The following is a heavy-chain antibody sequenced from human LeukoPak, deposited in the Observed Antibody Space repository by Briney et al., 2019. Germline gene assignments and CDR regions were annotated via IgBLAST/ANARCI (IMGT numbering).Heavy chain of an antibody. Sequence: ASVKVSCKASGYTFTGYYMHWVRQAPGQGLEWMGWINPNSGGTNYAQKFQGRVTITADKSTSTAYMELSSLRSEDTAVYYCARDPSRYSSGWYSDYWGQGTLVTVSS. CDR1: GYTFTGYY. CDR3: ARDPSRYSSGWYSDY. D-gene: IGHD6-19*01. J-gene: IGHJ4*02. V-gene: IGHV1-2*02. CDR2: INPNSGGT.